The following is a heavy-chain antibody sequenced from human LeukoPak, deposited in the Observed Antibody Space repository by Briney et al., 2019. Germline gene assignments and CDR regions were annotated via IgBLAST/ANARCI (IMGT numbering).Heavy chain of an antibody. CDR2: IYYSGST. CDR3: ARGADSIGYYSIFYFDY. Sequence: SETLTLTCTVSGGSISSYYWNWIRQPPGKGLEWIGYIYYSGSTNYKPSLKSRVTISVETSKNQFSLKLSSVTAADPAVYYCARGADSIGYYSIFYFDYWGQGTLVTVSS. D-gene: IGHD3-22*01. CDR1: GGSISSYY. V-gene: IGHV4-59*01. J-gene: IGHJ4*02.